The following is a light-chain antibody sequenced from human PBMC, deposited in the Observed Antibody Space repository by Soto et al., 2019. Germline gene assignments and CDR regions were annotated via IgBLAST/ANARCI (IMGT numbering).Light chain of an antibody. CDR2: GAS. CDR1: QNVRSGY. V-gene: IGKV3-20*01. Sequence: EIVLTQSPGTLSLSPGERATLSCRASQNVRSGYLAWYQQKPGQAPRLLIYGASSRATGIPDRFSGSGSGTDFTLTISRLEPEDFAVYYCQQYVNSPYTFGQGTKVDIK. CDR3: QQYVNSPYT. J-gene: IGKJ2*01.